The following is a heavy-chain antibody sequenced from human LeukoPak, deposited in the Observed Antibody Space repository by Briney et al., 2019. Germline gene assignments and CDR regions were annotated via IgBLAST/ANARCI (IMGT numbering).Heavy chain of an antibody. CDR1: GFTFSSYS. CDR2: ISSSSSYI. CDR3: ARGGRYNILTGFRRDRHDAFDI. Sequence: PGGSLRLSCAAYGFTFSSYSMNWVRQAPGKGLEWVSSISSSSSYIYYTDSVKGRFTISRDNAKKSLYLQMNSLRAEDTAVYYCARGGRYNILTGFRRDRHDAFDIWGQGTLVTVSS. V-gene: IGHV3-21*01. J-gene: IGHJ3*02. D-gene: IGHD3-9*01.